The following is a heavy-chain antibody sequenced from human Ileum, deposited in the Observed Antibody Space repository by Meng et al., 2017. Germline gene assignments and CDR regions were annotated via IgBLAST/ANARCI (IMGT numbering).Heavy chain of an antibody. CDR1: GFTSSDHY. D-gene: IGHD3-10*01. Sequence: GGSLRLSCAASGFTSSDHYMDWVRQVPGKGLEWVARVRKKIHSYSTEYAASVMGRFTVSADDSKNSVYLQMNSLKGEDTAVYYCARGCGSRELVGGACFYGMDVWGQGTTVTVSS. CDR2: VRKKIHSYST. V-gene: IGHV3-72*01. J-gene: IGHJ6*02. CDR3: ARGCGSRELVGGACFYGMDV.